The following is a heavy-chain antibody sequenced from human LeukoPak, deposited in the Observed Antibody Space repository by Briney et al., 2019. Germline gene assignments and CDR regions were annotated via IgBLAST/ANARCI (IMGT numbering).Heavy chain of an antibody. Sequence: GGSLRLSCAASGFTLSNAWMSWVRQATGKGLEWVGRIKSKTDGGTTDYAAPVKGKFTISRDDSKNTLYLQINSLKTEDTAVYYCTTDRVITTHLLFDIWGQGTMVTVSS. CDR2: IKSKTDGGTT. V-gene: IGHV3-15*01. D-gene: IGHD3-3*01. CDR1: GFTLSNAW. J-gene: IGHJ3*02. CDR3: TTDRVITTHLLFDI.